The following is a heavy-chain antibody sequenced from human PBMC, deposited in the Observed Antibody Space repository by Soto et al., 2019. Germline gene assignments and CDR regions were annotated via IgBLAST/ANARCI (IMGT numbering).Heavy chain of an antibody. CDR1: GGSISSGGYY. CDR2: IYYSGST. J-gene: IGHJ5*02. CDR3: ARGAHYSSPFRWSDP. D-gene: IGHD6-13*01. Sequence: PSETLSLTCTVSGGSISSGGYYWSWIRQHPGKGLEWIGYIYYSGSTYYNPSLKSRVTISVDTSKNQFSLKLSSVTAADTAVYYCARGAHYSSPFRWSDPWGPGTLVTVSS. V-gene: IGHV4-31*03.